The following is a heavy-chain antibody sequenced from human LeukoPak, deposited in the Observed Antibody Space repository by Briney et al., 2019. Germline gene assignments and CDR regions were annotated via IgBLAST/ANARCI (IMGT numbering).Heavy chain of an antibody. Sequence: GGSLRLSCAASGFTFSSFGMNWVRQTPGKGLEWVSYISSSSSTIYYADSVKGRFTISRGNAKNSLYLQMNSLRAEDTAVYYCARDMGGPDYWGQGTLVTVSS. D-gene: IGHD2-15*01. CDR2: ISSSSSTI. CDR3: ARDMGGPDY. V-gene: IGHV3-48*04. J-gene: IGHJ4*02. CDR1: GFTFSSFG.